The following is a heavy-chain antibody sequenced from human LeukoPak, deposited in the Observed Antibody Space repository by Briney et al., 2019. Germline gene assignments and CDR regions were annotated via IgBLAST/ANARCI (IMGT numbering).Heavy chain of an antibody. V-gene: IGHV4-39*06. CDR2: INYRGAV. CDR3: ARVTKYDNSRNNYYLDV. Sequence: SETLSLTCTVSDGSTTGTRYYWGWFRQTPGKGPEWIGNINYRGAVYYNPSLRSRATISLDTSKNQFPLRLTSVTAADTAAYFCARVTKYDNSRNNYYLDVWGKGTTVTVSS. D-gene: IGHD4-17*01. CDR1: DGSTTGTRYY. J-gene: IGHJ6*03.